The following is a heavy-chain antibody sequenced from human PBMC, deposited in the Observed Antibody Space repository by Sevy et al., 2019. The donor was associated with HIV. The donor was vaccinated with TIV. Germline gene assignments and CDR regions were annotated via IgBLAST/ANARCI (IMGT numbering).Heavy chain of an antibody. Sequence: ASVKVSCKASGYTFTNYYMHWVRQAPGQGLEWMGIINPSGGSTSYAQKFQGRVTMTRDTSTSTVYMELSSLRSEDTAVYYCARDGRGYNGYDEFTHYYFDYWGQGTLVTVSS. J-gene: IGHJ4*02. CDR1: GYTFTNYY. CDR2: INPSGGST. V-gene: IGHV1-46*01. CDR3: ARDGRGYNGYDEFTHYYFDY. D-gene: IGHD5-12*01.